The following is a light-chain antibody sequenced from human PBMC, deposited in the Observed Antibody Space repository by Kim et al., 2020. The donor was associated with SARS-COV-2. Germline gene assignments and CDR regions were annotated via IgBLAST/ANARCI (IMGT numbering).Light chain of an antibody. CDR1: SSDVGGYIY. Sequence: GHSVTISCTGTSSDVGGYIYVSWYQQHPGKAPNLMIYDVSKWPSGVPDRFAGSKSGNTASLTISGLQAEDEADYYCCSYAGSYTWVFGGGTQLTVL. CDR2: DVS. V-gene: IGLV2-11*03. J-gene: IGLJ3*02. CDR3: CSYAGSYTWV.